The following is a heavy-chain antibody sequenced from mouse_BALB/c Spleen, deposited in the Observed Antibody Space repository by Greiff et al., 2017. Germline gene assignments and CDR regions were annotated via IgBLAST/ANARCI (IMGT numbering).Heavy chain of an antibody. J-gene: IGHJ2*01. V-gene: IGHV1-4*02. CDR3: ARFGYDEGDY. CDR1: GYTFTSYT. Sequence: QVQLKQSAAELARPGASVKMSCKASGYTFTSYTMHWVKQRPGQGLEWIGYINPSSGYTEYNQKFKDKTTLTADKSSSTAYMQLSSLTSEDSAVYYCARFGYDEGDYWGQGTTLTVSA. D-gene: IGHD2-2*01. CDR2: INPSSGYT.